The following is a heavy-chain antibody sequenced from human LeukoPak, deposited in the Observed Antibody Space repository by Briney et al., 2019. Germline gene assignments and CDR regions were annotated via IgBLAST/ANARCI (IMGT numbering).Heavy chain of an antibody. CDR2: IYTSGST. CDR3: ARGRAYYGSGSYYKVWAHDAFDI. D-gene: IGHD3-10*01. Sequence: PSETLSLTCTVSGGSINSGTYYWSWIRQPAGKGLEWIGRIYTSGSTNYNPSLKSRVTISVDTSKNQFSLKLSSVTAADTAVYYCARGRAYYGSGSYYKVWAHDAFDIWGQGTMVTVSS. V-gene: IGHV4-61*02. J-gene: IGHJ3*02. CDR1: GGSINSGTYY.